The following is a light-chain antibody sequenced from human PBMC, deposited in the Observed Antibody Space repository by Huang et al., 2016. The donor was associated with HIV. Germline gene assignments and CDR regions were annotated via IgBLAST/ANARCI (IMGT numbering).Light chain of an antibody. CDR3: QQYNKWPPKT. CDR2: GAS. J-gene: IGKJ1*01. V-gene: IGKV3-15*01. Sequence: EVVMMQSPASLSVSPGERATLSCRASQSVSRDLAWYQQKPGQAPRLLIYGASTRATGIPARFSGSEAGTEFTLTISGLQSEESAIYYCQQYNKWPPKTFGQGTKVEIK. CDR1: QSVSRD.